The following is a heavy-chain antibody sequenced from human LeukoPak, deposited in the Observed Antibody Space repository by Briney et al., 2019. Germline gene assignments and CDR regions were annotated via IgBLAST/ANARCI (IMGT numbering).Heavy chain of an antibody. J-gene: IGHJ6*04. CDR1: GFTFSDYY. Sequence: PGGSLRLSCAASGFTFSDYYMSWIRQAPGKGLEWVSYISSSGSTIYYAEYVKGRFTISRDNAKNSPYLQMNSLRAEDTAVYYCARRPVLVGSYYQNYYYGVNVWCEGTTVTVSS. CDR3: ARRPVLVGSYYQNYYYGVNV. V-gene: IGHV3-11*01. D-gene: IGHD1-26*01. CDR2: ISSSGSTI.